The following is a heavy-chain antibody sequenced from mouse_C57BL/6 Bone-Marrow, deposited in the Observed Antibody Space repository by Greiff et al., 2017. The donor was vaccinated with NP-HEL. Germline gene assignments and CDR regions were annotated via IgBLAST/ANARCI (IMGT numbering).Heavy chain of an antibody. CDR2: ISYDGSN. V-gene: IGHV3-6*01. D-gene: IGHD2-5*01. CDR3: ATYSNYRYFDV. Sequence: ESGPGLVKPSQSLSLTCSVTGYSITSGYYWNWIRQFPGNKLEWMGYISYDGSNNYNPSLKNRISITRDTSKNQFFLKLNSVTTEDTATYYCATYSNYRYFDVWGTGTTVTVSS. CDR1: GYSITSGYY. J-gene: IGHJ1*03.